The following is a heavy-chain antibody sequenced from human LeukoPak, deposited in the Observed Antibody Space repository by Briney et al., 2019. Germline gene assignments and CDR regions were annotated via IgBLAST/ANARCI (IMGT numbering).Heavy chain of an antibody. J-gene: IGHJ4*02. D-gene: IGHD1-7*01. CDR2: IRSKAYGGTT. CDR1: GFTFGDYA. Sequence: GGSLRLSCTASGFTFGDYAMSWFRQAPGKGLEWVGFIRSKAYGGTTEYAASVKGRFTISRDDSKNSLYLQMNSLKTEDTAVYYCATGRLELSLGVYWGQGTLVTVSS. CDR3: ATGRLELSLGVY. V-gene: IGHV3-49*03.